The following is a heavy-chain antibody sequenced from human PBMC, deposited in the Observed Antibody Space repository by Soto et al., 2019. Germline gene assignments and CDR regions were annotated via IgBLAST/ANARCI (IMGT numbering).Heavy chain of an antibody. CDR1: GDAVSSTKYY. CDR3: ARDYRGSDYAVNFYYFGLDV. Sequence: PSETLSLTCTVSGDAVSSTKYYWSWIRQPPGKGLEWIGYIYYSESTNYNPPLKSRVTLSVDTSKNQFSLQLTSVTAADTAVYFCARDYRGSDYAVNFYYFGLDVWGQGTTVTVSS. J-gene: IGHJ6*02. D-gene: IGHD3-10*01. CDR2: IYYSEST. V-gene: IGHV4-61*01.